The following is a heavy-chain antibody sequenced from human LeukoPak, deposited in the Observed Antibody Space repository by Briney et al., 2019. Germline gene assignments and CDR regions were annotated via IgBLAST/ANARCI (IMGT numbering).Heavy chain of an antibody. CDR1: GFTFSSYA. Sequence: GGSLRLSCAASGFTFSSYAMSWVRQAPGKGLEWVSAISGSGGSTYYADSVKGRFTISRDNSKNTLYLQMNSLGAEDTAVYYCAVHPHGQQLALGYFDYWGQGTLVTVSS. D-gene: IGHD6-13*01. J-gene: IGHJ4*02. CDR2: ISGSGGST. V-gene: IGHV3-23*01. CDR3: AVHPHGQQLALGYFDY.